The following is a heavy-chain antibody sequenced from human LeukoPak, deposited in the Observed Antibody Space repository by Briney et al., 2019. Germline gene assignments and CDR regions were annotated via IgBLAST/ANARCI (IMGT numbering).Heavy chain of an antibody. CDR1: GFTFSSYA. V-gene: IGHV3-23*01. D-gene: IGHD5-18*01. CDR2: ISGSGGST. J-gene: IGHJ6*02. CDR3: AKPPYGGYSSGMWGMDV. Sequence: PGGSLRLSCAASGFTFSSYAMSWVRQAPGKRLEWVSAISGSGGSTYYADSVKGRFTISRDNSKNTLYLQMNSLRAEDTAVYYCAKPPYGGYSSGMWGMDVWGQGTTVTVSS.